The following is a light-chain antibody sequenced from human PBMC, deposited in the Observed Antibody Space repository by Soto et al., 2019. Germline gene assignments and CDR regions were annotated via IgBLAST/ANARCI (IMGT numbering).Light chain of an antibody. Sequence: QAVVTQPPSASGSPGQSVAISCTGTSSDVGGYNYVSRYQQHPGKAPKLMIYEVNKRPSGVPDRFSGSKSGNTASLTVSGLQAEDEADYYCSSYAGSSNVFGTGTKLTVL. CDR2: EVN. CDR3: SSYAGSSNV. V-gene: IGLV2-8*01. CDR1: SSDVGGYNY. J-gene: IGLJ1*01.